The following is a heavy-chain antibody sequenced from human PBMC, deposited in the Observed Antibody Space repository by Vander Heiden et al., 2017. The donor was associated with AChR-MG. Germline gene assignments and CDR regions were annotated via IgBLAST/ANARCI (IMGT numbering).Heavy chain of an antibody. CDR2: ISPYNDNI. J-gene: IGHJ6*02. V-gene: IGHV1-18*01. Sequence: QAHMVQSGAELKKPGASVRVSCETSGYAFIKYGVNWVRQAPGQGLEWMGWISPYNDNINYAQKLQGRITLTTDTSTNTAYMELRSLGSDDTAVYYCGRLDLFNYGMDVWGQGTAVTDSS. CDR1: GYAFIKYG. D-gene: IGHD1-1*01. CDR3: GRLDLFNYGMDV.